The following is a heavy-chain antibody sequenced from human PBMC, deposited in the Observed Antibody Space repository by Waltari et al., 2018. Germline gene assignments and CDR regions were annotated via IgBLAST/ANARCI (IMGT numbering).Heavy chain of an antibody. D-gene: IGHD3-10*01. CDR3: ARVGYYGSGRED. CDR1: GGSISIDNW. V-gene: IGHV4-4*02. J-gene: IGHJ4*02. Sequence: QVQLQESGPGLVKPSGTLSLTCAVSGGSISIDNWWGWVRQPPGKGLEWIGEIYHSGSTNYNPSLKSRVTILVDKSKNQFSLKLSSVTAADTAVYYCARVGYYGSGREDWGQGTLVTVSS. CDR2: IYHSGST.